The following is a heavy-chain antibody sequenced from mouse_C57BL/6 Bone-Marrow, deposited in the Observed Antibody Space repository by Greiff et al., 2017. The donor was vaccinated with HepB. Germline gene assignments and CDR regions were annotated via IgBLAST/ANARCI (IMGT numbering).Heavy chain of an antibody. J-gene: IGHJ3*01. CDR3: ARNYGSRFAY. V-gene: IGHV1-76*01. CDR2: IYPGSGNT. Sequence: VQLVESGAELVRPGASVKLSCKASGYTFTDYYINWVKQRPGQGLEWIARIYPGSGNTYYNEKFKGKATLTAEKSSSTAYMQLSSLTSEDSAVYFCARNYGSRFAYWGQGTLVTVSA. CDR1: GYTFTDYY. D-gene: IGHD1-1*01.